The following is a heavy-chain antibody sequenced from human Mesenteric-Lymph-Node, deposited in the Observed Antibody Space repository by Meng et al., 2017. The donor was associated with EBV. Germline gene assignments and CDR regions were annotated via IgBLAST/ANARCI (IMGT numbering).Heavy chain of an antibody. D-gene: IGHD6-19*01. CDR3: ARLVSGWSGSYYFDY. J-gene: IGHJ4*02. Sequence: QVQLQQWVAGLLKPSETLSLPCAVHGASFSESNGSWLRQPPGKGLEWIGEIDQSGSTNYNPSLKSRVTMSVDTSKNQFSLNLRSVTAADTAVYFCARLVSGWSGSYYFDYWGRGTLVTVSS. CDR2: IDQSGST. CDR1: GASFSESN. V-gene: IGHV4-34*02.